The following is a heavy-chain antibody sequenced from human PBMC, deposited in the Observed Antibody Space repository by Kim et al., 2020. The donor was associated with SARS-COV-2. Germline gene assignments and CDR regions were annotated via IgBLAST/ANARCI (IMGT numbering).Heavy chain of an antibody. J-gene: IGHJ5*02. V-gene: IGHV4-31*03. CDR3: AGGGARAIFGVVIIDHWFDP. CDR1: GGSISSVGYY. Sequence: SETLSLTCTVSGGSISSVGYYWSWIRQHPGKGLEWIGSIYYSGSTYYNPSLKSRVTISVDTSKNQFCLMLSSVTAAATAVYYCAGGGARAIFGVVIIDHWFDPWGQGTLVTVSS. CDR2: IYYSGST. D-gene: IGHD3-3*01.